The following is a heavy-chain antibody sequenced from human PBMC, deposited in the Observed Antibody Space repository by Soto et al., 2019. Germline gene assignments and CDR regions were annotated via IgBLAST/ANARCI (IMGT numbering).Heavy chain of an antibody. V-gene: IGHV4-31*03. Sequence: QVQLQESGPGLVKPSQTLSLTCTVSGGSISSGGYYWSWIRQHPGKGLEWIGYIYYSGSTYYTPSLKSRVSISVDTSKTQFSLKLSSVTAAAPAVYYCARDAGYYGMDVWGQGTTVTVSS. CDR2: IYYSGST. J-gene: IGHJ6*02. CDR3: ARDAGYYGMDV. CDR1: GGSISSGGYY.